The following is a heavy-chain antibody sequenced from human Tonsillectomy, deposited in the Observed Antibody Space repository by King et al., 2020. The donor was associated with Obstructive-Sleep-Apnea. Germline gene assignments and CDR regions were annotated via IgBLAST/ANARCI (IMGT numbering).Heavy chain of an antibody. CDR2: ISRDGSRE. CDR1: GFIFSSHE. CDR3: AKDLSGKYSFHY. Sequence: VQLVESGGGVVQPGGSLRLSCAVSGFIFSSHEMYWVRQTPGKGLEWVAVISRDGSREYCAESVRGRFTISRDNSRNTLYLQMNSLRAEETAMYYCAKDLSGKYSFHYWGQGTLVTVSS. J-gene: IGHJ4*02. D-gene: IGHD1-26*01. V-gene: IGHV3-30*14.